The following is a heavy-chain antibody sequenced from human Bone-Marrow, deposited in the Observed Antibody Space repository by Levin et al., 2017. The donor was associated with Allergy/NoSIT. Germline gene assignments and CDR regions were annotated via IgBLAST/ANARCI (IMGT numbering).Heavy chain of an antibody. Sequence: SETLSLTCTVSGASISSYYWSWIRQPAGKGLEWIGRMYSSGTTYYNPSLKSRVTMSIDSSKNQLSLNLTSLTAADTAVYYCARDSSCVSSWYPFYYWGPRTPVTVSS. CDR2: MYSSGTT. J-gene: IGHJ4*02. V-gene: IGHV4-4*07. D-gene: IGHD6-13*01. CDR3: ARDSSCVSSWYPFYY. CDR1: GASISSYY.